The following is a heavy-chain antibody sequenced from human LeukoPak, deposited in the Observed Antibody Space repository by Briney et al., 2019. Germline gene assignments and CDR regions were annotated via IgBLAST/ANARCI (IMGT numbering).Heavy chain of an antibody. CDR3: AKDRVTTVTTFFSQFDF. V-gene: IGHV3-23*01. D-gene: IGHD4-11*01. Sequence: GGSLRLSCAASGFTFSNYAMHWARQAPGKGLEWVSGITGSGDKTYYTDSLKGRFTISRDNSKNTLFLQISSLRADDTAVYYCAKDRVTTVTTFFSQFDFWGQGTLVTVSS. CDR2: ITGSGDKT. J-gene: IGHJ4*02. CDR1: GFTFSNYA.